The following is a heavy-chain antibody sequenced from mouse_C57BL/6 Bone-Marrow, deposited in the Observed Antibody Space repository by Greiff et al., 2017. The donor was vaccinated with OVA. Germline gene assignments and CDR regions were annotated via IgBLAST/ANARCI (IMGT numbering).Heavy chain of an antibody. Sequence: DVQLVESGGGLVQPKGSLKLSCAASGFTFNTYAMHWVRQAPGKGLEWVARIRSKSSNYATYYADSVKDRFTISRDDSPSMLYLQMNNLKTEDTAMYYCVSDRANYYGSSSWAMDYWGQGTSVTVSS. CDR1: GFTFNTYA. CDR2: IRSKSSNYAT. J-gene: IGHJ4*01. D-gene: IGHD1-1*01. V-gene: IGHV10-3*01. CDR3: VSDRANYYGSSSWAMDY.